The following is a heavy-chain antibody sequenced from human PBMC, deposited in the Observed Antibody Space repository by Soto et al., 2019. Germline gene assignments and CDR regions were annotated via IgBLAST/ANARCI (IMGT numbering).Heavy chain of an antibody. CDR2: IYYSGST. CDR3: ASGAPSRY. Sequence: SETLSLTCTVSGCSISSGDYHWSWIRLPPGKGLEWIGYIYYSGSTYYNPSLKSRVTISVDTSKNQFSLKLSSVTDADSAVYFCASGAPSRYWGQGILVTVSS. V-gene: IGHV4-30-4*01. CDR1: GCSISSGDYH. J-gene: IGHJ4*02. D-gene: IGHD4-17*01.